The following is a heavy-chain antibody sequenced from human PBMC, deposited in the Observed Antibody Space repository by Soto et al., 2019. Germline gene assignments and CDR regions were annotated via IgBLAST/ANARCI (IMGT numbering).Heavy chain of an antibody. CDR3: AADVRPYCSSPSCYFN. CDR2: FDPEDGET. V-gene: IGHV1-24*01. D-gene: IGHD2-2*01. J-gene: IGHJ4*02. Sequence: QVPLVQSGAEVKKPGASVKVSCKVSGYTRTELSMHWVRQAPGKGLEWMGGFDPEDGETIYAQKFQGRVTMTEDTSTDTAYMELSSLRSEDTAVYYCAADVRPYCSSPSCYFNWGQGTLVTVSS. CDR1: GYTRTELS.